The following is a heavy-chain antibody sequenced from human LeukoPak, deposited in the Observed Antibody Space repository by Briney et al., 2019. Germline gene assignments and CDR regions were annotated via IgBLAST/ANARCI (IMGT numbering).Heavy chain of an antibody. CDR2: ISGSSSAI. CDR1: GFTFGSYS. J-gene: IGHJ3*02. CDR3: AEVRSRASDI. Sequence: GGSLRLSCAASGFTFGSYSMNWVRQAPGKGLEWISYISGSSSAIYYADSVKGRFTISRDNAKNSLYLQMNSLRDEDTAVYYCAEVRSRASDIWGQGTMVTVSS. V-gene: IGHV3-48*02. D-gene: IGHD3-10*01.